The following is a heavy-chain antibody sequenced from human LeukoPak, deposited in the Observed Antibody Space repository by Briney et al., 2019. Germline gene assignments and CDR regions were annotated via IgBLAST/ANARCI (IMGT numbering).Heavy chain of an antibody. V-gene: IGHV1-69*04. CDR1: GGTFSSYA. J-gene: IGHJ4*02. Sequence: SVKVSCKASGGTFSSYAISWVRQAPGQGLKWLGRIIPILGIANYAQKFQGRVTITADKSTSTAYMELSSLRSEDTAVYYCASSRPSSGYQIEYYFDYWGQGTLVAVSS. D-gene: IGHD3-9*01. CDR2: IIPILGIA. CDR3: ASSRPSSGYQIEYYFDY.